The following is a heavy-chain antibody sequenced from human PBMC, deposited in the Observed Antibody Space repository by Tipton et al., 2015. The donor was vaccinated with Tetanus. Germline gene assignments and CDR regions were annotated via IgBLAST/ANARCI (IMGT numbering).Heavy chain of an antibody. J-gene: IGHJ6*02. CDR3: ARDSGGWVYYYYGLDV. D-gene: IGHD1-26*01. CDR1: GFTFSSYS. Sequence: SLRLSCAASGFTFSSYSMNWVRQAPGKGLEWVSFISSSSSYIYYADSVKGRFTISRDNAKNSLYLQMNSLRAEDTAVYYCARDSGGWVYYYYGLDVWGQGTTVTVSS. V-gene: IGHV3-21*01. CDR2: ISSSSSYI.